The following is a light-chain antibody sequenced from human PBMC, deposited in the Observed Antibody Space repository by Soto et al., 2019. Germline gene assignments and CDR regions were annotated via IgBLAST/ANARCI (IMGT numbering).Light chain of an antibody. CDR3: CSYAGSYTWV. V-gene: IGLV2-11*01. CDR1: SSDVGGYNY. J-gene: IGLJ3*02. CDR2: DVS. Sequence: QSALTQPRSVSGSPGQSVTISCTGTSSDVGGYNYVSWYQQYPGKAPKLMTYDVSKRPSGIPDRFSGSRSGNTASLTISGLQADDEADYYCCSYAGSYTWVFGGGTKLTVL.